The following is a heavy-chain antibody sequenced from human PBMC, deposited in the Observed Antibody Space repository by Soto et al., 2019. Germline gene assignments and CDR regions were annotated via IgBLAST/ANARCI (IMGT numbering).Heavy chain of an antibody. V-gene: IGHV4-34*01. J-gene: IGHJ4*02. Sequence: PSETLSLTCAVYGGSFSGYYWSWIRQPPGKGLEWIGEINHSGSTNYDPSLKSRVTISVDTSKNQFSLKLSSVTAADTAVYYCARGSRMTTVTNDYWGQGTLVTVAS. CDR2: INHSGST. CDR1: GGSFSGYY. CDR3: ARGSRMTTVTNDY. D-gene: IGHD4-17*01.